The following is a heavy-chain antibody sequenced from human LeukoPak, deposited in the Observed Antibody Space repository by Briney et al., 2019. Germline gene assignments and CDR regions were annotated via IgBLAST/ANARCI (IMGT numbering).Heavy chain of an antibody. J-gene: IGHJ4*02. CDR3: ASGGGWCWSFDY. CDR1: GTSVSTGGFY. V-gene: IGHV4-31*03. Sequence: SQTLSLTCSVSGTSVSTGGFYWTWIRQPPGKGLEWIGYIYHSGSTNYHPSLKSRVIISIDTSKNQFSLNLNSVTAADTAVYYCASGGGWCWSFDYWGQGTLVTVSS. CDR2: IYHSGST. D-gene: IGHD6-19*01.